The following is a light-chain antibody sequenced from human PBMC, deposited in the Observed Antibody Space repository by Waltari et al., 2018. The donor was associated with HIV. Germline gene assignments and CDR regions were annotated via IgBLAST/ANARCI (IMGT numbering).Light chain of an antibody. V-gene: IGKV1-39*01. CDR3: HQSYSTPYT. CDR2: GTS. CDR1: QTITSY. Sequence: DIQMTQFPSSLSASVGDRVTITCRASQTITSYLNWYQQKPGKAPKLLIYGTSNSQSGVSSRFSGSGSGADFTLTIRSAQPEDFATYYCHQSYSTPYTFGQGTRLEIK. J-gene: IGKJ2*01.